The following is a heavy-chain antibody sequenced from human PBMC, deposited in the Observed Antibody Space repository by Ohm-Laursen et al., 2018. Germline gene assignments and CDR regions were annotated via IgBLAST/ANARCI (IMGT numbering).Heavy chain of an antibody. J-gene: IGHJ4*02. CDR3: ARPYCSGNCSDPIDS. D-gene: IGHD2-15*01. CDR2: INFSGRCI. CDR1: GFTFTTYT. Sequence: SLRLSCSAPGFTFTTYTMNWLRQAPGKGPEWVSSINFSGRCIYYADSVKGRFTISRDNAKKSLFLQMNSLRVEDTAVYYCARPYCSGNCSDPIDSWGQGTLVTVSS. V-gene: IGHV3-21*01.